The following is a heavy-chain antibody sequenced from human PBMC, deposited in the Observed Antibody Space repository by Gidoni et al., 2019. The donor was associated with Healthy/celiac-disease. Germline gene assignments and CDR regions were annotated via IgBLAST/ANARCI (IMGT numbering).Heavy chain of an antibody. Sequence: EVQLVEYGGGLVPPGGSLKLSGAASWFPFSGSAMHWVRQASGKGLEWVGRIRSKANSYATAYAASVKGRFTISRDDSKNTAYLQMNSLKTEDTAVYYCTVLVSSSWYYWGQGTLVTVSS. CDR2: IRSKANSYAT. V-gene: IGHV3-73*02. J-gene: IGHJ4*02. CDR1: WFPFSGSA. CDR3: TVLVSSSWYY. D-gene: IGHD6-13*01.